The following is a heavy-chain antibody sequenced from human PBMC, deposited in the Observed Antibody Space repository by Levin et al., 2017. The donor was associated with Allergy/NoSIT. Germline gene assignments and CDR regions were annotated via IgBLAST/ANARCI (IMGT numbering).Heavy chain of an antibody. CDR2: ISGSGGST. V-gene: IGHV3-23*01. CDR1: GFTFSSYA. J-gene: IGHJ4*02. Sequence: RSGGSLRLSCVASGFTFSSYAMTWVRQAPGKGLEWVSAISGSGGSTYFADSVKGRFTISRDNSKNTLYLQMNSLRVEDTAVYYCAKRGLAFFDYWGQGTLVIVSS. CDR3: AKRGLAFFDY.